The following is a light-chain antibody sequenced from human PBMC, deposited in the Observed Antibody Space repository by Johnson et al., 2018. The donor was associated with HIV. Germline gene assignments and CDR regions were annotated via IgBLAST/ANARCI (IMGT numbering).Light chain of an antibody. CDR2: ESN. Sequence: QSVLTQPPSVSAAPGQKVTISCSGSSSNIGNNYVSWYQQLPGTAPKLLIYESNKRPSGIPDRFSGSKSGTSATLGITGLQTGDEADYYCGTWDDSLSAYVFGTGTKVTAL. CDR3: GTWDDSLSAYV. CDR1: SSNIGNNY. J-gene: IGLJ1*01. V-gene: IGLV1-51*02.